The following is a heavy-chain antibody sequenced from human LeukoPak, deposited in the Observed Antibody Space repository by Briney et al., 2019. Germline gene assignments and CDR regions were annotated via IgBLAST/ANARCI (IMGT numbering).Heavy chain of an antibody. D-gene: IGHD1-7*01. Sequence: SETLSLTCTVSGGSISSHYWSWIRQPPGKGLEWIGYIYYSGSTNYNPSLKSRVTLSVDTSKNQFSLKLSSVTAADTAVYYCARSSITGTSFDYWGQGTLVTVSS. CDR1: GGSISSHY. CDR3: ARSSITGTSFDY. V-gene: IGHV4-59*11. J-gene: IGHJ4*02. CDR2: IYYSGST.